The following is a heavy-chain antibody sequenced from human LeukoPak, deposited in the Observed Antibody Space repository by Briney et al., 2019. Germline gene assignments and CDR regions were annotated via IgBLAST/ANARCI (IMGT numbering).Heavy chain of an antibody. D-gene: IGHD6-13*01. Sequence: GGSLRLSCAASGFTFSSYSMNWVRQAQRRGLEWVSSIGSGGNFIYYADSVKGRFTISRDNAKNSLYLQMHSPRAEDTAVYYCARERYSTIQNDGLDMWGQGTMVIVSS. CDR3: ARERYSTIQNDGLDM. V-gene: IGHV3-21*01. J-gene: IGHJ3*02. CDR2: IGSGGNFI. CDR1: GFTFSSYS.